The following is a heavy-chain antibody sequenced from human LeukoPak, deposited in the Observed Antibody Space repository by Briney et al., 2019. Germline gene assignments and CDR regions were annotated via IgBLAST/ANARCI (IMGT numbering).Heavy chain of an antibody. CDR2: INDSGST. CDR1: GGSFSGYS. Sequence: PSETLSLTCAVYGGSFSGYSWNWVRQPPGKGLEWIGEINDSGSTNYNPFLKSRVSISVDTSKKQFSLKVNSVTAADTAVYYCARGVYGDYFTKTGYFDYWGQGTQVIVSS. CDR3: ARGVYGDYFTKTGYFDY. D-gene: IGHD4-17*01. V-gene: IGHV4-34*01. J-gene: IGHJ4*02.